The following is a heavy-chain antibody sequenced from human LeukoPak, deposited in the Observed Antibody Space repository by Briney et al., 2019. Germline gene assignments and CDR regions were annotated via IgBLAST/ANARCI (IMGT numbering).Heavy chain of an antibody. J-gene: IGHJ6*02. CDR2: ISYDGNNK. Sequence: GSRRLSCAASGFTFSSYGMHWVRQAPGKGLEWVAVISYDGNNKYYTDSVKGRFTISRDNSKNTLYLQMNSLRAEDTAVYYCAKDLVDSWSGYYYYGMDVWGQGTTVTVSS. V-gene: IGHV3-30*18. CDR3: AKDLVDSWSGYYYYGMDV. D-gene: IGHD3-3*01. CDR1: GFTFSSYG.